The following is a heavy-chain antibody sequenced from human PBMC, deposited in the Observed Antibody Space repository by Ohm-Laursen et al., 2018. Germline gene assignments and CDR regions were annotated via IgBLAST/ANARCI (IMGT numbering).Heavy chain of an antibody. V-gene: IGHV4-34*01. J-gene: IGHJ4*02. D-gene: IGHD2-2*01. CDR2: INQSGST. CDR1: GGSFSGYY. CDR3: ASRRYCSSTSCRGFY. Sequence: TLSLTCAVYGGSFSGYYWSWIRQPPGKGLEWIGEINQSGSTNCNPSLKSRVTISVDTSKNQFSLKLSSVTAADTAVYYRASRRYCSSTSCRGFYWGQGTLVTVSS.